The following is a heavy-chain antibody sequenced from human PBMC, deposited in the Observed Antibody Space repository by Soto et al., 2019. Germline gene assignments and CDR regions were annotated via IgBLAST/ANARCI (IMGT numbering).Heavy chain of an antibody. CDR1: GFTFSSYA. CDR3: ARATMVRGVFPFDY. Sequence: GGSLRLSCAASGFTFSSYAMHWVRQAPGKGLEWVAVISYDGSNKYYADSVKGRFTISRDNSKNTLYLQMNSLRAEDTAVYYCARATMVRGVFPFDYWGQGTLVTVSS. D-gene: IGHD3-10*01. J-gene: IGHJ4*02. CDR2: ISYDGSNK. V-gene: IGHV3-30-3*01.